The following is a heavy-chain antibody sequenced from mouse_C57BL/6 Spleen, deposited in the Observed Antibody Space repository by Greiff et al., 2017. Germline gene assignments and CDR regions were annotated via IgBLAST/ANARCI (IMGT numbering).Heavy chain of an antibody. CDR1: GFSLTSYG. V-gene: IGHV2-2*01. J-gene: IGHJ1*03. Sequence: VQLVESGPGLVQPSQSLSITCTVSGFSLTSYGVHWVRQSPGKGLEWLGVIWSGGSTDYNAAFISRLSISKDNSKSQVFFKMNSLQADDTAIYYCARPTVVATDWYFDVWGTGTTVTVSS. CDR3: ARPTVVATDWYFDV. CDR2: IWSGGST. D-gene: IGHD1-1*01.